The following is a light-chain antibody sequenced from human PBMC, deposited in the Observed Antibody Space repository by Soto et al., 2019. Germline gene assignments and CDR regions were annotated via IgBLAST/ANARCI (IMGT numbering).Light chain of an antibody. V-gene: IGLV2-14*01. CDR2: GVS. CDR1: SSDVGGYNY. Sequence: QSALTQPASVSGSPGQSIAISCTGTSSDVGGYNYVSWYQQHPGKAPKLLLSGVSNRPSGVSDRFSGSKSGNTASLTISGLQTQDEADYYCSSFTSAYTFVFGTGTKVTVL. CDR3: SSFTSAYTFV. J-gene: IGLJ1*01.